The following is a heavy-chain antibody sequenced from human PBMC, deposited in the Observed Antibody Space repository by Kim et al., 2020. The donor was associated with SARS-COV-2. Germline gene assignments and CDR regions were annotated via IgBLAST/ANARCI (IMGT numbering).Heavy chain of an antibody. J-gene: IGHJ5*02. CDR3: ARVPQLLGNWFDP. Sequence: AQGFTGRFVFSVDTSVSTAYLQISSLKAEDTAVYYCARVPQLLGNWFDPWGQGTLVTVSS. D-gene: IGHD2-2*01. V-gene: IGHV7-4-1*02.